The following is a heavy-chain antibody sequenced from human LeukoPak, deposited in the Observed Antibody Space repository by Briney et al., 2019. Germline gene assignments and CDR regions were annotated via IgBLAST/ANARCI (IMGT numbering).Heavy chain of an antibody. V-gene: IGHV1-8*01. CDR2: MNPNSGNT. J-gene: IGHJ1*01. CDR3: ARGPPPYCRDDSCYSFLYLHH. Sequence: ASVKVSCKASGYTFTIYDINWVCQPTGQGLEWMGWMNPNSGNTGYAQKFQGRVTMTRNTSISTAYMELSTLRYEDTAVYYCARGPPPYCRDDSCYSFLYLHHWGQGTLVTVSS. CDR1: GYTFTIYD. D-gene: IGHD2-15*01.